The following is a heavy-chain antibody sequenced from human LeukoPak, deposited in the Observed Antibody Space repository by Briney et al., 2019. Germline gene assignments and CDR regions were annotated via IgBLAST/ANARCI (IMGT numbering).Heavy chain of an antibody. Sequence: ASVKVSCKASGGTFSSYAISWVRQAPGQGLEWMGGITPIFGTANYAQKFQGRVTITADESTSTAYMELSSLRSEDTAVYYCALEGNYGDYDFPDYWGQGTLVTVSS. CDR1: GGTFSSYA. CDR3: ALEGNYGDYDFPDY. V-gene: IGHV1-69*13. D-gene: IGHD4-17*01. CDR2: ITPIFGTA. J-gene: IGHJ4*02.